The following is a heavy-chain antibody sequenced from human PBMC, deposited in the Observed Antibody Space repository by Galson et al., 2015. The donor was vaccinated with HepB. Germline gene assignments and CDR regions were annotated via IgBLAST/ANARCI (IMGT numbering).Heavy chain of an antibody. CDR1: GYTFTNYY. Sequence: SVKVSCKASGYTFTNYYLHWVRQALGQGPEWMGVINPSAAITSYTKFEGRVTMTWDTSTSTVYMEMSSLRSEDTATYYCTRSQGEYGAAYDHYFDYWGQGTLVTVSS. V-gene: IGHV1-46*03. D-gene: IGHD3-16*01. CDR2: INPSAAIT. J-gene: IGHJ4*02. CDR3: TRSQGEYGAAYDHYFDY.